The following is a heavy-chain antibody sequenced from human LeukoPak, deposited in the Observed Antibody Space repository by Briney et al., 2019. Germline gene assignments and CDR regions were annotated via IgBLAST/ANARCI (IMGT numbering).Heavy chain of an antibody. D-gene: IGHD6-13*01. CDR1: GGTFSSYT. V-gene: IGHV1-69*02. J-gene: IGHJ4*02. CDR3: ARGAAAGPDY. Sequence: SVKVSCKASGGTFSSYTISWVRQAPGQGREWMGRIIPILGIANYAQKFQGRVTITADKSTSTAYMELSSLRAEDTAVYYCARGAAAGPDYWGQGTLVTVSS. CDR2: IIPILGIA.